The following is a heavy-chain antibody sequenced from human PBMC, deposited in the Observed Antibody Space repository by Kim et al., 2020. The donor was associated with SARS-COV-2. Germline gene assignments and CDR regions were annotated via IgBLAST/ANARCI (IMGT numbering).Heavy chain of an antibody. V-gene: IGHV3-53*01. J-gene: IGHJ4*02. Sequence: GGSLRLSCAASGFTVSSNYMSWVRQAPGKGLEWVSVIYSGGSTHYADSVKSRFTISRDNSKNTLYLQMNSLRAEDTAVYYCARGEGSSSSRPDYWGQGTLVTVSS. CDR1: GFTVSSNY. CDR3: ARGEGSSSSRPDY. CDR2: IYSGGST. D-gene: IGHD6-6*01.